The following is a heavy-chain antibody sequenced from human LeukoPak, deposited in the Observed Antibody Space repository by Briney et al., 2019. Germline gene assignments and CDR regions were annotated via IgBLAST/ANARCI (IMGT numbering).Heavy chain of an antibody. J-gene: IGHJ4*02. Sequence: SETLSLTCAVYGGSFSGYYWSWIRQPPGKGLERIGYIYNSGSTTYNPSLKSRVTMSVDTSKNQFSLKLSSVTAADTAVYYCARDRGTWNDDGFDYWGQGTLVTVSS. CDR2: IYNSGST. D-gene: IGHD1-1*01. V-gene: IGHV4-59*12. CDR1: GGSFSGYY. CDR3: ARDRGTWNDDGFDY.